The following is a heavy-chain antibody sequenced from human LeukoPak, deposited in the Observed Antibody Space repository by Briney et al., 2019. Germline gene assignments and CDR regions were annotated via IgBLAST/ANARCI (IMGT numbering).Heavy chain of an antibody. Sequence: SETLSLTCTVSGYPISRGYCWGWIRQPPGKGLEWIGSVSHSGSTYQNPSLKSRVTISLDTSKNQFSLRLSSVTAADTAVYYCVRDWYSPSSAGQIFDYWGQGTLVTVSS. V-gene: IGHV4-38-2*02. CDR1: GYPISRGYC. CDR2: VSHSGST. D-gene: IGHD6-6*01. CDR3: VRDWYSPSSAGQIFDY. J-gene: IGHJ4*02.